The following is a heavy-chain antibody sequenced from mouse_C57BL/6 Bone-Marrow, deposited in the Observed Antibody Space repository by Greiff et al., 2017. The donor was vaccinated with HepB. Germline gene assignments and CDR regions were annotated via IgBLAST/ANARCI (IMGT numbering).Heavy chain of an antibody. CDR2: FHPNSGST. CDR1: GYTFTSYW. CDR3: ARTTTFSRFDY. D-gene: IGHD1-1*01. J-gene: IGHJ2*01. V-gene: IGHV1-64*01. Sequence: QVQLQQPGAELVKPGASVKLSCKASGYTFTSYWMHWVKQRPGQGLEWIGMFHPNSGSTNYNEKFKSKATLTVDKSSSTAYMQLSSLTSEDSAVYYCARTTTFSRFDYWGQGTTLTVSS.